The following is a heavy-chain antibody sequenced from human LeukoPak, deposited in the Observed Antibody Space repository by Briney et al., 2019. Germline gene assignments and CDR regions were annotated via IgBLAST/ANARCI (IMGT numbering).Heavy chain of an antibody. Sequence: ASVKVSCKASGYTFTGYYIHWVRQAPGQGLEWMGWINPNSGGTNYAQKFQGRVSMTRDTSISTAYMELRRLRSDDRAVYYCARGPPTIVVVITTGDFDSWGQGTLVTVSS. CDR1: GYTFTGYY. J-gene: IGHJ4*02. CDR3: ARGPPTIVVVITTGDFDS. CDR2: INPNSGGT. V-gene: IGHV1-2*02. D-gene: IGHD3-22*01.